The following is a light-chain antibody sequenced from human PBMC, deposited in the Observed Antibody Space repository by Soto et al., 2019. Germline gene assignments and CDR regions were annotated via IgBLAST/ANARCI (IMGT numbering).Light chain of an antibody. CDR3: AAWDDSLNGVV. J-gene: IGLJ2*01. V-gene: IGLV1-44*01. CDR2: SNN. Sequence: QSVLTQPPSASGTPGQRVTISCSGSRFNIGRNTVNWYQQLPGSAPKLLIYSNNQRPSGVPDRFSGSRSGTSASLAISGLQYEDEADYYCAAWDDSLNGVVFGGGTKLTVL. CDR1: RFNIGRNT.